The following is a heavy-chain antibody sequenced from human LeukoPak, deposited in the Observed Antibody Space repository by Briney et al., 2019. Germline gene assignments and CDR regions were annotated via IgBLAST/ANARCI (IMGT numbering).Heavy chain of an antibody. V-gene: IGHV1-8*01. D-gene: IGHD6-13*01. CDR1: GYTFTSYD. CDR3: ARVKDSSSWYWYYYYMDV. CDR2: MNPNSGNT. Sequence: ASVKVSCKASGYTFTSYDINWVRQATGQGLEWMGWMNPNSGNTGYAQKFQGRVTMTRNTSISTAYMELSSLRSEATAVYYCARVKDSSSWYWYYYYMDVWGKGTTVTVSS. J-gene: IGHJ6*03.